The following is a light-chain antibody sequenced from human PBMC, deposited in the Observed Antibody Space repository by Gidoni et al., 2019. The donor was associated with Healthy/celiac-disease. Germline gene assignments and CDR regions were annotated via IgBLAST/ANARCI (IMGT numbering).Light chain of an antibody. Sequence: SYELPQPPSVSVSPGQTARITCSGDALPKQYAYWYQQKPGQAPVLVIYKDSERPSGIPERFSGSSSGTTVTLTISGVQAEDEADYYCQSADSSGTYPGWVFGGGTKLTVL. CDR1: ALPKQY. V-gene: IGLV3-25*03. CDR2: KDS. J-gene: IGLJ3*02. CDR3: QSADSSGTYPGWV.